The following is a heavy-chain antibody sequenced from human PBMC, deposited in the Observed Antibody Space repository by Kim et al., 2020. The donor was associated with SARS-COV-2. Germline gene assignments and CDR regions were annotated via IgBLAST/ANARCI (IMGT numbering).Heavy chain of an antibody. CDR2: IKQDGSEK. D-gene: IGHD3-10*01. Sequence: GGSLRLSCAASGFTFSSYWMSWVRQAPGKGLEWVANIKQDGSEKYYVDSVKGRFTISRDNDKNSLYLQMNSLRAEDTAVYYCARAALLWFGESMGHFFDYWGQGTLVTVSS. V-gene: IGHV3-7*03. J-gene: IGHJ4*02. CDR1: GFTFSSYW. CDR3: ARAALLWFGESMGHFFDY.